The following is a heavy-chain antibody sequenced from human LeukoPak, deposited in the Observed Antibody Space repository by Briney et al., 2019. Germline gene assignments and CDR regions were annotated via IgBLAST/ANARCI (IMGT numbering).Heavy chain of an antibody. CDR3: ATTNPYCSGGSCYSSYSYYMDV. Sequence: ASVKVSCEVSGYTLTELSMHWVRQAPGKGLEWMGGFDPEDGETIYAQKFQGRVTMTEDTSTDTAYMELSSLRSEDTAVYYCATTNPYCSGGSCYSSYSYYMDVWGKGTTVTVSS. D-gene: IGHD2-15*01. V-gene: IGHV1-24*01. CDR1: GYTLTELS. CDR2: FDPEDGET. J-gene: IGHJ6*03.